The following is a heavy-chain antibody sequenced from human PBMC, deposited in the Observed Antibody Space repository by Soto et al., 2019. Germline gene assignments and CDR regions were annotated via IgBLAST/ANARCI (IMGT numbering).Heavy chain of an antibody. D-gene: IGHD1-7*01. CDR1: GGSFSGYY. V-gene: IGHV4-34*01. CDR3: ARPKPGITGTKSLETTFSFDY. Sequence: SETLSLTCAVYGGSFSGYYWSWIRQPPGKGLEWIGEINHSGSTNYNPSLKSRVTISVDTSKNQFSLKLSSVTAADTAVYYCARPKPGITGTKSLETTFSFDYWGQGTLVTVSS. J-gene: IGHJ4*02. CDR2: INHSGST.